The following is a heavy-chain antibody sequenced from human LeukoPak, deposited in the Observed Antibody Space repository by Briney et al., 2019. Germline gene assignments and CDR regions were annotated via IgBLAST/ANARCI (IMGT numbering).Heavy chain of an antibody. J-gene: IGHJ4*02. CDR1: GFTFDDYG. CDR2: INWNGGST. D-gene: IGHD6-19*01. Sequence: GGSLRLSCAASGFTFDDYGMSWVRQAPGKGLEWVSGINWNGGSTGYADSVKGRFTISRDNAKNSLYLQMNSLRAEDTALYHCARVGGDSSGWYLYYFDYWGQGTLVTVSS. CDR3: ARVGGDSSGWYLYYFDY. V-gene: IGHV3-20*01.